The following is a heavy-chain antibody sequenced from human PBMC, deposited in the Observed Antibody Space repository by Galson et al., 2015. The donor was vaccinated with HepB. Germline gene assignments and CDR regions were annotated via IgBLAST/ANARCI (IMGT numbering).Heavy chain of an antibody. V-gene: IGHV3-7*01. Sequence: SLRLSCAASEFTFRSYWMSWVRQAPGKGLEWVANIKQDGSEKYYVDSVKGRFTISRDNAKNSLYLQMNSLRADDTAVYYCATQAFGEFRFWGQGTLVTVSS. CDR3: ATQAFGEFRF. CDR1: EFTFRSYW. CDR2: IKQDGSEK. D-gene: IGHD3-10*01. J-gene: IGHJ4*02.